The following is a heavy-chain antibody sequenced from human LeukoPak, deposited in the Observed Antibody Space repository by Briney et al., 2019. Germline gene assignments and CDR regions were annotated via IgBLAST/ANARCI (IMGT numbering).Heavy chain of an antibody. CDR1: GFTVSSNY. CDR3: ARDSLRGWFDP. V-gene: IGHV3-53*01. CDR2: IYSGGST. J-gene: IGHJ5*02. Sequence: PGGSLRLSCAASGFTVSSNYMSWVRQAPGKGLEWVSVIYSGGSTYYADSVKGRFTISRDNSKNTLYLQMNSLRAEDTAVYYCARDSLRGWFDPWGQGTLVTVSS.